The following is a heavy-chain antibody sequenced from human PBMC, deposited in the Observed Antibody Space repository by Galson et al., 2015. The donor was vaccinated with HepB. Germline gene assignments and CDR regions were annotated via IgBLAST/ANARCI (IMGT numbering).Heavy chain of an antibody. V-gene: IGHV3-66*01. CDR1: GFTVSSNY. Sequence: SLRLSCAASGFTVSSNYMSWVRQAPGKGLEWVSVIYSGGSTYYADSVKGRFTISRDNSKNTLYLQMNSLRVEDTAVYYCARENMAVAGHYFDYWGQETLVTVSS. CDR3: ARENMAVAGHYFDY. CDR2: IYSGGST. J-gene: IGHJ4*02. D-gene: IGHD6-19*01.